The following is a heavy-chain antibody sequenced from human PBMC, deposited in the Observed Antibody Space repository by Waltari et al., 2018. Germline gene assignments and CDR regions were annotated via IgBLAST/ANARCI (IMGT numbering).Heavy chain of an antibody. J-gene: IGHJ5*02. Sequence: QVQLVQSGAEVKKPGSSVKVSGKASGGTFSSYAISGVRQAPGQGLEWMGGIIPIFGTANYAQKFQGRVTITADESTSTAYMELSSLRSEDTAVYYCARDPDYYDSSGYYSPWGQGTLVTVSS. V-gene: IGHV1-69*12. CDR1: GGTFSSYA. CDR3: ARDPDYYDSSGYYSP. D-gene: IGHD3-22*01. CDR2: IIPIFGTA.